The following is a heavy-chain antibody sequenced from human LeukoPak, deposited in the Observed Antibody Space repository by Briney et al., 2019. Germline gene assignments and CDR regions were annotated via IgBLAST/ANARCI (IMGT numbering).Heavy chain of an antibody. V-gene: IGHV3-30-3*01. CDR1: GFTFSSYW. CDR3: ARAGISGSYYRVDY. Sequence: VGSLRLSCAASGFTFSSYWMHWVRQAPGKGLECVAVISYDGSNKYYADSVKGRFTISRDTSKNTLSLQMNSLRAEDTAVYYCARAGISGSYYRVDYWGQGTLVTVSS. J-gene: IGHJ4*01. CDR2: ISYDGSNK. D-gene: IGHD1-26*01.